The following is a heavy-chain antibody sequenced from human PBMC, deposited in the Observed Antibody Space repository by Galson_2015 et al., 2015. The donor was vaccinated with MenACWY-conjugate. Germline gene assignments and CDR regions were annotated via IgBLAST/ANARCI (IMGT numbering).Heavy chain of an antibody. D-gene: IGHD1-26*01. Sequence: SLRLSCAASGGNFNSYAMTWVRQAPGKGLGWVSSINANGDNAHYLDSVTGRFFTSRDKSTDTLFLQMNGLTTEDTAVYYCFLVGTGGRVYRGRGVLVTVPS. CDR2: INANGDNA. J-gene: IGHJ4*02. V-gene: IGHV3-23*01. CDR1: GGNFNSYA. CDR3: FLVGTGGRVY.